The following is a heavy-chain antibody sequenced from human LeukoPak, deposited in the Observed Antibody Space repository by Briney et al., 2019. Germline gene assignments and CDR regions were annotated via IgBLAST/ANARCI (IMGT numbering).Heavy chain of an antibody. J-gene: IGHJ6*02. V-gene: IGHV1-69*04. CDR1: GGTFSSYA. CDR2: IIPILGIA. D-gene: IGHD4-17*01. CDR3: ARVHGDYPSYYYGMDV. Sequence: GSSVKVSCKASGGTFSSYAISWVRQAPGQGLEWMGRIIPILGIASYAQKFQGRVTITADKSTSTAYMELSSLRSEDTAVYYCARVHGDYPSYYYGMDVWGQGTTVTVSS.